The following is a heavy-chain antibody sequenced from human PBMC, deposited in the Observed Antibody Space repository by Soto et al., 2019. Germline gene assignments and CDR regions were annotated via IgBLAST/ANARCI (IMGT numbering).Heavy chain of an antibody. J-gene: IGHJ6*04. D-gene: IGHD3-3*01. CDR2: IYLSGGA. Sequence: PSETLSLTCTVSGDSITSGGYYWSWLRQPPGKGLEWIGYIYLSGGASYNPSLRGRAVISIDTSKNQFSLRLNAVTAADTAVYYCARARKGSGSDYYYHYGMDVWGKGTTVTVSS. CDR3: ARARKGSGSDYYYHYGMDV. CDR1: GDSITSGGYY. V-gene: IGHV4-31*03.